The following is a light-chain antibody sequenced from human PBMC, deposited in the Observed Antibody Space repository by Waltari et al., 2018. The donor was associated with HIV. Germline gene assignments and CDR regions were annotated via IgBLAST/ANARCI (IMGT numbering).Light chain of an antibody. CDR3: CSYAGSSTWV. J-gene: IGLJ3*02. CDR1: SRHVGSYNL. CDR2: EVS. Sequence: QSALTQTSSVSGSPGQSIPITCTGTSRHVGSYNLVPWYQQHPGKAPKLMIYEVSKRPSGVSNRFSGSKSGHTASLTISGLQAEDEADYYCCSYAGSSTWVFGGGTKLTVL. V-gene: IGLV2-23*02.